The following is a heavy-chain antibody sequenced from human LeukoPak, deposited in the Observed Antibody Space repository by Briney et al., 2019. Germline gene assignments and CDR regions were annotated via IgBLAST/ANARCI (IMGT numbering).Heavy chain of an antibody. Sequence: GGSLRLSCTTSGFTFGDYAMSWVRQAPGKGLEWVAVISYDGSNKYYADSVKGRFTISRDNSKNTLYLQMNSLRAEDTAVYYCAKDGDSWGQGTLVTVSS. V-gene: IGHV3-30*04. CDR2: ISYDGSNK. D-gene: IGHD3-3*01. CDR1: GFTFGDYA. CDR3: AKDGDS. J-gene: IGHJ4*02.